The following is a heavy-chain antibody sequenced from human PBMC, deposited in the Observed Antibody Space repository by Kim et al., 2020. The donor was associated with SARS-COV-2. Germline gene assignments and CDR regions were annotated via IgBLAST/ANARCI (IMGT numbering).Heavy chain of an antibody. V-gene: IGHV3-49*04. Sequence: GGSLRLSCRGSGFTFGDFAVDWVRQAPGKGLEWLGFIRSRAYGETPEFAASVKGRFSFSRDDSRGTAYLQMKSLRSEDTGVYYCTRHGPERSGDWKYYDYWGQGTLVTVSS. CDR1: GFTFGDFA. D-gene: IGHD1-1*01. CDR3: TRHGPERSGDWKYYDY. J-gene: IGHJ4*02. CDR2: IRSRAYGETP.